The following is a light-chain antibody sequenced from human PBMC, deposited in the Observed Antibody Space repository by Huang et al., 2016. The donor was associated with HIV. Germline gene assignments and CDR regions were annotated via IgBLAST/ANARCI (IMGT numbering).Light chain of an antibody. CDR3: QQYNHWPPYT. CDR1: QSVSTN. CDR2: SSS. J-gene: IGKJ2*01. Sequence: EIVLTQSPATLSVSPGERVTLSCRASQSVSTNLAWYQQKPGQAPRLLIYSSSSRAAGVPARFSGSGSATECSLTITSLQSEDFAIYYCQQYNHWPPYTFGQGTKLEIK. V-gene: IGKV3-15*01.